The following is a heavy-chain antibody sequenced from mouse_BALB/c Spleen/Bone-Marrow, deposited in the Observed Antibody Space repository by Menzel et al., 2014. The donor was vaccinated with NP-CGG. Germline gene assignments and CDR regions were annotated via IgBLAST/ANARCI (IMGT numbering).Heavy chain of an antibody. CDR2: INPSTGYT. CDR1: GYTFTSYW. D-gene: IGHD2-4*01. J-gene: IGHJ3*01. V-gene: IGHV1-7*01. CDR3: AREGDYDGFAY. Sequence: SGAELAKPGASVKMSCKASGYTFTSYWMHWVKQRPGQGLEWIGYINPSTGYTEYNQKFEDKATLTADKSSSTAYMQLSSLTSEDSAVYYCAREGDYDGFAYWGQGTLVTVSA.